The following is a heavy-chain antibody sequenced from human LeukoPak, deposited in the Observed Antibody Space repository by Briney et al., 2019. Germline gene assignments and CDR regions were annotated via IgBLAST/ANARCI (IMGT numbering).Heavy chain of an antibody. Sequence: PSQTLSLTCTVSGGSISSGGYYWSWIRQHPGKGLEWIGYIYYSGNIDYNPSLKSRVTMSIDTSKNQFSLKLTSVTAADTAVYYCARGGYSSSLPIDSWGQGTLVTVSS. D-gene: IGHD6-13*01. CDR1: GGSISSGGYY. CDR2: IYYSGNI. CDR3: ARGGYSSSLPIDS. J-gene: IGHJ4*02. V-gene: IGHV4-31*03.